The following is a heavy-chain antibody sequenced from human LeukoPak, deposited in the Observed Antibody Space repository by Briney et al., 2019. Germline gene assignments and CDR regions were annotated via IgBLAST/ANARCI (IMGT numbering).Heavy chain of an antibody. J-gene: IGHJ4*02. D-gene: IGHD5-12*01. CDR2: IYPGDSDT. Sequence: GESLKISCKDSGYRFTTYWIGWVRQMPGKGLEWMGIIYPGDSDTRYSPSFEGQVTISADKSITTAYLQWSSLKASDTAMYYCARQITDQSSGYDSIDYWGQGTLVTVSS. CDR1: GYRFTTYW. CDR3: ARQITDQSSGYDSIDY. V-gene: IGHV5-51*01.